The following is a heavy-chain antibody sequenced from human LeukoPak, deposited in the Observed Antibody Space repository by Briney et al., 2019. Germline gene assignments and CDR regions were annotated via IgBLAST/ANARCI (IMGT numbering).Heavy chain of an antibody. CDR1: GFTFSNHV. CDR2: IGIGGTT. D-gene: IGHD5/OR15-5a*01. CDR3: AQHMSRASHPFDY. V-gene: IGHV3-23*01. Sequence: GGSLRLSCAGSGFTFSNHVMSWVRQAPGKGLEWVSAIGIGGTTYYVDSVKGRFTISRDNSNNTLYLQMHSLRADDTAVYYCAQHMSRASHPFDYWGQGTLVTVSS. J-gene: IGHJ4*02.